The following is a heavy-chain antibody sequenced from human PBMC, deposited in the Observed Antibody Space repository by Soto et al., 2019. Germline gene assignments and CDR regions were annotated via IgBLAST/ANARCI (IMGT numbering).Heavy chain of an antibody. CDR3: ARDAVAGSWYFDF. J-gene: IGHJ4*02. D-gene: IGHD6-19*01. Sequence: SVKVSCKASGVAFSSHAISWVRQAPGQGLEWMGGSIPGFGAANYAQKFQGRVTIIADESTGTAYMEVSNLRSDDTAIYYCARDAVAGSWYFDFWGQGSLVTVSS. CDR1: GVAFSSHA. V-gene: IGHV1-69*13. CDR2: SIPGFGAA.